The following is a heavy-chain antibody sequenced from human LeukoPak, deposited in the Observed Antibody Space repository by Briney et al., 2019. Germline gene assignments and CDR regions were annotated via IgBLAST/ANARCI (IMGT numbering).Heavy chain of an antibody. CDR3: ARVDRSRQGSCIYHY. Sequence: PSETLSLMCTVSGDSINACHCSWIRQSAGKGLEWIGRIHNSGSTNYNPSLRSRVAISMDNSKNQFSLKLISVTAADTAMYYCARVDRSRQGSCIYHYWGQGTLVTVSS. D-gene: IGHD3-22*01. J-gene: IGHJ4*02. CDR1: GDSINACH. CDR2: IHNSGST. V-gene: IGHV4-4*07.